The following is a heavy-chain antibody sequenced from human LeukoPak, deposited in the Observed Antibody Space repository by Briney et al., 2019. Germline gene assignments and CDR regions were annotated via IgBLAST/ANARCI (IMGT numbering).Heavy chain of an antibody. J-gene: IGHJ6*02. V-gene: IGHV3-30-3*01. CDR2: ISYDGSNK. CDR1: GFTFISYA. D-gene: IGHD4-23*01. CDR3: ARVGPTPGAYGGNSEYYGMDV. Sequence: GGSLRLSCAASGFTFISYARHWVRQAPGKGLEGVAVISYDGSNKSYEDSVKGRFTTSRDNSKNTMYMQMNSLRAEDTTVYYCARVGPTPGAYGGNSEYYGMDVWGQGTTVTVSS.